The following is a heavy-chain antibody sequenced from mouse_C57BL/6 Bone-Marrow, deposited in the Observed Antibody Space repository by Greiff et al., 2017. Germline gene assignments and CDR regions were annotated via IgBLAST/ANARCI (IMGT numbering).Heavy chain of an antibody. D-gene: IGHD2-4*01. CDR2: IHPSDSDT. CDR1: GYTFTSYW. J-gene: IGHJ2*01. CDR3: AIWGITTKYYFDY. Sequence: VQVQQPGAELVKPGASVKVSCKASGYTFTSYWMHWVKQRPGQGLEWIGRIHPSDSDTNYNQKFKGKATLTVDKSSSTAYMQLSSLTSEDSAVYYCAIWGITTKYYFDYWGQGTTLTVSS. V-gene: IGHV1-74*01.